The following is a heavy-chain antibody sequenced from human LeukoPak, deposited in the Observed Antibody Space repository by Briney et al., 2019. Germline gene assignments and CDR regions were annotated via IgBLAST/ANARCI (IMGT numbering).Heavy chain of an antibody. CDR3: ARDAQRGFDYSNSLQY. CDR2: IWSDGTNK. CDR1: GFTFSHYG. Sequence: PGGSLRLSCAASGFTFSHYGLHWVRQAPGKGLEWVAVIWSDGTNKYYTDSVKGRFTISRDDSMKTLYLQMDSLRAEDTAIYSCARDAQRGFDYSNSLQYWGQGSLVTVSA. V-gene: IGHV3-33*01. J-gene: IGHJ4*02. D-gene: IGHD4-11*01.